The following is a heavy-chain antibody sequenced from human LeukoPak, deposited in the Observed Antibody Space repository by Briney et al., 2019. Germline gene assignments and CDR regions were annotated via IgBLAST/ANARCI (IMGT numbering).Heavy chain of an antibody. CDR2: INYSGST. CDR3: AQWGNNMDV. V-gene: IGHV4-34*01. CDR1: GGSFSSYY. D-gene: IGHD3-16*01. Sequence: SETLSLTCTVYGGSFSSYYWHWFRQPPGKGPERPGEINYSGSTKYNPSLKSRVTISIDTSKNQFSLKLSSVTAADTAVYYCAQWGNNMDVWGKGTTVTVSS. J-gene: IGHJ6*03.